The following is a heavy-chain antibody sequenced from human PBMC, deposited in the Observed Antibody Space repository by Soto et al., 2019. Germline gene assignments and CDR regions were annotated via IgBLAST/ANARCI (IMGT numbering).Heavy chain of an antibody. Sequence: GALRLSCAVSGFTISSYAMSWVRQAPGKGLQWVSGISVSGGSTYYGDAVKGRFTISRDNSKNTLYPQMDSLSAGDTAVYYCAKEASPFGTNAFDVWGHGTMVTVSS. D-gene: IGHD3-16*01. V-gene: IGHV3-23*02. J-gene: IGHJ3*01. CDR2: ISVSGGST. CDR3: AKEASPFGTNAFDV. CDR1: GFTISSYA.